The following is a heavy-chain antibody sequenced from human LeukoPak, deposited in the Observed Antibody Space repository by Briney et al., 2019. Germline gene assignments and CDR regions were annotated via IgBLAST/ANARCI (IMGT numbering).Heavy chain of an antibody. CDR3: ARGPDILTGAEFNY. CDR1: GFTFSSYS. D-gene: IGHD3-9*01. CDR2: ISSSSSYI. J-gene: IGHJ4*02. V-gene: IGHV3-21*01. Sequence: GGSLRLSCAASGFTFSSYSMNWVRQAPGKGLEWVSPISSSSSYIYYADSVKGRFTISRDNAKNSLYLQMNSLRAEDTAVYYCARGPDILTGAEFNYWGQGTLVTVSS.